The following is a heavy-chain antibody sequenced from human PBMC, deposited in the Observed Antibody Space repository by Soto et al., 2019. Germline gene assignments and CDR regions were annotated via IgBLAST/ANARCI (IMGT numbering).Heavy chain of an antibody. J-gene: IGHJ4*02. CDR2: HIPMFGST. V-gene: IGHV1-69*18. D-gene: IGHD1-1*01. CDR1: GGTFSGAG. CDR3: ARGDGFNYYFDY. Sequence: QVHLVQSGAEVRQPGSSVRVSYKASGGTFSGAGVSWVRQAPGQGLEWMGNHIPMFGSTNYAEKFQGRLTISADAPATTAYMDLSSLRSDDTAVYYCARGDGFNYYFDYWGQGALVTVSS.